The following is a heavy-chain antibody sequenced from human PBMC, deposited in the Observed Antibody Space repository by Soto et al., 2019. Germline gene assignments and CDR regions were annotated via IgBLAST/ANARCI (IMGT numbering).Heavy chain of an antibody. V-gene: IGHV1-18*04. J-gene: IGHJ4*02. CDR3: ARDPISIRDSSGWYERFLGTFDY. D-gene: IGHD6-19*01. Sequence: QVQLVQSGAEVKKPGASVKVSCKASGYTFTSYGISWVRQAPGQGLEWMGWISAYNGNTNYAQKRQGRVTMTPGTPTSTAYMELRSRGSDDTAVYYCARDPISIRDSSGWYERFLGTFDYWGQGTLVTVSS. CDR1: GYTFTSYG. CDR2: ISAYNGNT.